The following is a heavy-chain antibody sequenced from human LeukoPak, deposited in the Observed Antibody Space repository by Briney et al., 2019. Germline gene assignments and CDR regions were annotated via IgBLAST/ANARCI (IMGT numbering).Heavy chain of an antibody. CDR1: GYTFTGYA. CDR2: INAGNGNT. CDR3: ARESNWSAQDY. Sequence: ASVKVSCKSSGYTFTGYAMHWVRQAPGQRAEWMGWINAGNGNTKYSQKFQGRVTITRDTSASTAYMELSSLRSEDTAVYYCARESNWSAQDYWGQGTLVTVSS. J-gene: IGHJ4*02. V-gene: IGHV1-3*01. D-gene: IGHD6-13*01.